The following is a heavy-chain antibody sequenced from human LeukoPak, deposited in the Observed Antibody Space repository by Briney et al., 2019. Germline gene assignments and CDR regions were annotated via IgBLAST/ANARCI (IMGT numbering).Heavy chain of an antibody. CDR2: LNRDGSST. J-gene: IGHJ4*02. CDR1: GFTFSSYW. CDR3: TRDGYCSSSTCYPEY. D-gene: IGHD2-2*01. Sequence: GGSLRLSCAASGFTFSSYWMRWVRQVPGKGLVWVSRLNRDGSSTSYADSVKGRFTISRDNAKNTLYLQMNSLRVEDTAVYYCTRDGYCSSSTCYPEYWGQGTLVTVSS. V-gene: IGHV3-74*01.